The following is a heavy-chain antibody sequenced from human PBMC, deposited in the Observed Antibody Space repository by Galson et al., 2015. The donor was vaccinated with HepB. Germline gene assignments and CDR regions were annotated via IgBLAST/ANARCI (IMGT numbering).Heavy chain of an antibody. J-gene: IGHJ3*02. CDR2: INPSGGST. CDR3: ARVGGGSYGGFAFDI. CDR1: GYTFTSYY. Sequence: SVKVSCKASGYTFTSYYIHWVRQAPGQGLEWMGIINPSGGSTSYAQKFQGRVTMTRDTSTSTVYMELSSLRSEDTAVYYCARVGGGSYGGFAFDIWGQGTMVTVSS. D-gene: IGHD1-26*01. V-gene: IGHV1-46*01.